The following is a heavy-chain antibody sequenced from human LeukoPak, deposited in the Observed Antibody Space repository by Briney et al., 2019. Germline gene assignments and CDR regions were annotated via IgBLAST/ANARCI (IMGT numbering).Heavy chain of an antibody. Sequence: GGSLRLSCAASGFTFSSYGMHWVRQAPGKGLEWVAFIRYDGSNKYYADSVKGRFTISRDNSKNTVYLQMNSLRAEDTAVYYCAKGHLYGSGSYYFDYWGQGTLVTVSS. J-gene: IGHJ4*02. CDR3: AKGHLYGSGSYYFDY. V-gene: IGHV3-30*02. D-gene: IGHD3-10*01. CDR2: IRYDGSNK. CDR1: GFTFSSYG.